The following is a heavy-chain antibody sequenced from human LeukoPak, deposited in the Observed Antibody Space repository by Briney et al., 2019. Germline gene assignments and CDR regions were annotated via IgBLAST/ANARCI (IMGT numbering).Heavy chain of an antibody. CDR1: GFIFSNYA. Sequence: GRSLRLSCAASGFIFSNYAMHWVRQAPGEGLEWVAVISYDGSNKYYVDSVKGRFTISRDNSKNMLYLQMNSLRVEDTAIYYCAKVSVVAGRNAFDIWGQGTMVTVSS. J-gene: IGHJ3*02. CDR2: ISYDGSNK. V-gene: IGHV3-30*04. D-gene: IGHD3-22*01. CDR3: AKVSVVAGRNAFDI.